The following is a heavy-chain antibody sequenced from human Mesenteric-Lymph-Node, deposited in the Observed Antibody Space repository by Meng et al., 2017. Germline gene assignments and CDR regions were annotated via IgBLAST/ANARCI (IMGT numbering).Heavy chain of an antibody. Sequence: ASVKVSCKASGYTFTCYYMHWVRQAPGQGLEWMGWINPNSGGTNYAQKFQGRVTMTRDTSISTAYMELSRLRSDDTAVYYCARERLDDSSGYYTGDSFDIWGQGIKVTVSS. D-gene: IGHD3-22*01. J-gene: IGHJ3*02. CDR1: GYTFTCYY. CDR3: ARERLDDSSGYYTGDSFDI. V-gene: IGHV1-2*02. CDR2: INPNSGGT.